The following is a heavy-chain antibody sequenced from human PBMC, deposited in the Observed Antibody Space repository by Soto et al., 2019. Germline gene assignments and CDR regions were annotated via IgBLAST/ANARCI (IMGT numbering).Heavy chain of an antibody. D-gene: IGHD2-2*01. Sequence: QVQLVQSGAEVTKPGSSVKVSCKASGGTFSSYAISWVRQAPGQGLEWMGGIIPISGTANYAQKFQGRVTITADESTSTADMELSSLRSEDTAVYYWARSQGSSTSLEIYYYYYYGMDVWGQGTTVTVPS. CDR2: IIPISGTA. CDR1: GGTFSSYA. V-gene: IGHV1-69*01. CDR3: ARSQGSSTSLEIYYYYYYGMDV. J-gene: IGHJ6*02.